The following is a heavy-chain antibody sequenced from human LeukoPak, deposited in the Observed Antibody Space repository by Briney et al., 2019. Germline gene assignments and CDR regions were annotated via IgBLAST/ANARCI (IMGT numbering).Heavy chain of an antibody. CDR1: GFMFSGYA. V-gene: IGHV3-23*01. CDR3: AKDSFSSSFDY. J-gene: IGHJ4*02. Sequence: GGSLRLSCAASGFMFSGYAMNWARQAPGKGLEWVSGISASGGTTYYADSVKGRFTISRDNSKNTLYLQMNSLRPEDTAVYYCAKDSFSSSFDYWGQGTLVTVSS. CDR2: ISASGGTT. D-gene: IGHD6-6*01.